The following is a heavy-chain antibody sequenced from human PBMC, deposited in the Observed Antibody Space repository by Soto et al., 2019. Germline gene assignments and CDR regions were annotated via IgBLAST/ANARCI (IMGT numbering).Heavy chain of an antibody. CDR3: ARAVAPAYYSCGMDV. V-gene: IGHV4-30-4*01. Sequence: QVQLQESGPGLVKPSQTLSLTCTVSGGSISSGDYYWSWIRQPPGKGLEWIGYIYYSGSTYYNPSLKSRGHISVATSKHKFSLKLSPVTAADTAMYYCARAVAPAYYSCGMDVWGQGTTVTVSS. CDR1: GGSISSGDYY. J-gene: IGHJ6*02. CDR2: IYYSGST.